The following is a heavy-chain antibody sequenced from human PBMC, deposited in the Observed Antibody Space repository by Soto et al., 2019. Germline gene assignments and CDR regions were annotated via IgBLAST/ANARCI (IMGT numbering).Heavy chain of an antibody. J-gene: IGHJ4*02. V-gene: IGHV3-7*01. Sequence: EVQLVESGGGLVQPGGSLRLSCAASGFTFSTYWMTWVRQAPGKGLEWVASIKLDGSEKQYVESVKGRFTISRDNAKESLYLQMQSLRGEDSGLYYCARGTTEADWGQGTRVTVSS. D-gene: IGHD1-1*01. CDR1: GFTFSTYW. CDR2: IKLDGSEK. CDR3: ARGTTEAD.